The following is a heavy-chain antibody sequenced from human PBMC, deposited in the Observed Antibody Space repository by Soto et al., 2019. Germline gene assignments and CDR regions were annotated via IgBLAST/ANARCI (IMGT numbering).Heavy chain of an antibody. CDR3: TRQTDAVQWLVVPTDYNFDY. CDR1: GFTFGGSA. Sequence: EGQLVESGGGLVQPGGSLKLSCAASGFTFGGSAMHWVRQASGKGLEWVGHIRSKTNSYATAYAESVKGRFTISRDDSENTAYLQMNSLKTEDTAVYFCTRQTDAVQWLVVPTDYNFDYWGQGTLVTVSS. D-gene: IGHD6-19*01. V-gene: IGHV3-73*02. CDR2: IRSKTNSYAT. J-gene: IGHJ4*02.